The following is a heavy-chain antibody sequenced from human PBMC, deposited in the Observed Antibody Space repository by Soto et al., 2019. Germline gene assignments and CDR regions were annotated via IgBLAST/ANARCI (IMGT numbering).Heavy chain of an antibody. CDR3: ARVPGP. CDR2: IYYSGSI. J-gene: IGHJ4*02. CDR1: GGSLSSYY. D-gene: IGHD7-27*01. V-gene: IGHV4-59*12. Sequence: SETLSLTCVVSGGSLSSYYWSWIRQPPGKGLEWIGYIYYSGSINYNPSLKSRVTISVDTSKNQFSLKLSSVTAADTAVYYCARVPGPWGQGTLVTVSS.